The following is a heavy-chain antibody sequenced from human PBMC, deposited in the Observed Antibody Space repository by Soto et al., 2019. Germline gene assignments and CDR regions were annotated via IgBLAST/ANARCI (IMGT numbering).Heavy chain of an antibody. Sequence: QVQLVQSGAEVKKPGSSVKVSCKASGGTFSSSGISWVRQAPGQGLEWMGGIIPIFGTANYAQKFQGRVTITADESTSTAYMELSSLRSEDTAVYYCASLLRGYSGTGDYWGQGTLVTVSS. CDR3: ASLLRGYSGTGDY. D-gene: IGHD5-12*01. CDR2: IIPIFGTA. J-gene: IGHJ4*02. V-gene: IGHV1-69*12. CDR1: GGTFSSSG.